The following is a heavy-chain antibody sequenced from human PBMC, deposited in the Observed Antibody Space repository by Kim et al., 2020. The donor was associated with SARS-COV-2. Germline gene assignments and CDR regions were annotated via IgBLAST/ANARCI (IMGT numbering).Heavy chain of an antibody. Sequence: SETLSLTCTVSGGSISSGGYYWNWIRQHPGKGLEWIGYIYYNGVTNYNPSLRSRVTISVDTSKIQFSLKMRSVTAADTAVYYCARQEYSITRRYFDYWGQGTLVTVSS. CDR3: ARQEYSITRRYFDY. CDR2: IYYNGVT. V-gene: IGHV4-31*03. D-gene: IGHD6-6*01. CDR1: GGSISSGGYY. J-gene: IGHJ4*02.